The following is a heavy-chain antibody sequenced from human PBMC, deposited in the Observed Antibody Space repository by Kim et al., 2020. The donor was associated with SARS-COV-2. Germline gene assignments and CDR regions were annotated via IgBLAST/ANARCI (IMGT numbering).Heavy chain of an antibody. J-gene: IGHJ6*03. V-gene: IGHV4-34*01. CDR2: INHSGST. Sequence: SETLSLTCAVYGGSFSGYYWSWIRQPPGKGLGWIGEINHSGSTNYNPSLKSRVTISVDTSKNQFSLKLSSVTAADTAVYYCARADPSSSWNYYYYYYMDVWGKGTTVTVSS. CDR3: ARADPSSSWNYYYYYYMDV. D-gene: IGHD6-13*01. CDR1: GGSFSGYY.